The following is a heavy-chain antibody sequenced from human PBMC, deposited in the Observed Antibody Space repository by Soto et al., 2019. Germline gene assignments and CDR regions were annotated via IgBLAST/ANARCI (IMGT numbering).Heavy chain of an antibody. Sequence: GESLKISCAASGFTVSSNYMSWVRQAPGKGLEWVSVIYSGGSTYYADSVKGRFTISRDNSKNTLYLQMNSLRAEDTAVYYCARRGLLGAGLYYYYYMDVWGKGTTVTVSS. V-gene: IGHV3-66*04. J-gene: IGHJ6*03. D-gene: IGHD3-3*01. CDR2: IYSGGST. CDR3: ARRGLLGAGLYYYYYMDV. CDR1: GFTVSSNY.